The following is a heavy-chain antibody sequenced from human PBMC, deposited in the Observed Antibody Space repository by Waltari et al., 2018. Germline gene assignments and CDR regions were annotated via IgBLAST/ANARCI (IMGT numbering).Heavy chain of an antibody. V-gene: IGHV4-34*01. CDR2: INHSGST. CDR3: ARGTGRVVGAATPYHWYFDL. CDR1: GGSFSGYY. Sequence: QVQLQQWGAGLLKPSETLSLTCAVYGGSFSGYYWSWIRQPPGKGLEWIGEINHSGSTKYNPSLTSRVTTSVDTAKKQFSLKRGSVTAADTAVYYCARGTGRVVGAATPYHWYFDLWGRGTLVTVSS. D-gene: IGHD2-15*01. J-gene: IGHJ2*01.